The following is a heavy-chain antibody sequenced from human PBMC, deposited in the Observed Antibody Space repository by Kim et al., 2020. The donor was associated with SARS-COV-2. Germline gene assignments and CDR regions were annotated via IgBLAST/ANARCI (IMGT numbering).Heavy chain of an antibody. J-gene: IGHJ4*02. D-gene: IGHD6-19*01. Sequence: NSNPSLKSRVTISVDTSKKQFSLKLSSVTAADTAVYYCARVGSSGWLFDYWGQGTLVTVSS. V-gene: IGHV4-59*01. CDR3: ARVGSSGWLFDY.